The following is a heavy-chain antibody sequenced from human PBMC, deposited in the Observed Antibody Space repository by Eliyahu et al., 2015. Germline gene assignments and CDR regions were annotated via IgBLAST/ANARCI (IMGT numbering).Heavy chain of an antibody. Sequence: QVQLVQSGAXVXKPGASVKVSCKASGYTFXSXXMHWXRQAPGQGLEWMGIINPSGGSTSYAQKFXGRVTMTRDTSTSTVYMELSSLRSEDTAVYYCATLPRDEVADWGQGTLVTVSS. CDR2: INPSGGST. CDR1: GYTFXSXX. V-gene: IGHV1-46*01. CDR3: ATLPRDEVAD. D-gene: IGHD2-15*01. J-gene: IGHJ4*02.